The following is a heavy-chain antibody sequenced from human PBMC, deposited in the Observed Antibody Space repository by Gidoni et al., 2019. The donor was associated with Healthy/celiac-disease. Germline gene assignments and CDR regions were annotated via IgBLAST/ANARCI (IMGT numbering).Heavy chain of an antibody. Sequence: EVQLVESGGGLVQPGRSLRLSCAASGFTFDAYAMHWVRQAPGKGLEWVSGISWNSGSIAYADSVKGRFTISRDNAKNSLYLQMNSLRAEDTALYYCAKGLGLATITLGSNWGQGTLVTVSS. CDR3: AKGLGLATITLGSN. D-gene: IGHD5-12*01. CDR1: GFTFDAYA. V-gene: IGHV3-9*01. CDR2: ISWNSGSI. J-gene: IGHJ4*02.